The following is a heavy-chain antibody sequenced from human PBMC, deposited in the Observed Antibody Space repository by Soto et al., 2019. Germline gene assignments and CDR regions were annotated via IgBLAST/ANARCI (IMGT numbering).Heavy chain of an antibody. CDR1: GFPFSNYG. CDR3: ARVGDYYYGMDV. CDR2: IWYDGSNK. V-gene: IGHV3-33*01. J-gene: IGHJ6*02. Sequence: GGSLRLSCPASGFPFSNYGMHWVRQAPGKGLEWVAVIWYDGSNKYYADSVKGRFTISRDNSKNTLYLQMNSLRAEDTAVYYCARVGDYYYGMDVWGQGTTVTVSS.